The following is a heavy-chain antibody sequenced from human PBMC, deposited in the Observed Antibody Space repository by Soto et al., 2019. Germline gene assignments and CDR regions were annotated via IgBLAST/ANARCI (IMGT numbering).Heavy chain of an antibody. CDR1: DGSISGYY. Sequence: SETQCLTCTVADGSISGYYWRCIRQPPGKEMERNKYINHSGSTNYNPSLKSRVTISVDTSKIQFSLKLNSVIAADTAVRYCARKRAVWAIAAAGTAQDYNYYYGMDVWGQGTTVTVSS. J-gene: IGHJ6*02. CDR2: INHSGST. D-gene: IGHD6-13*01. V-gene: IGHV4-59*12. CDR3: ARKRAVWAIAAAGTAQDYNYYYGMDV.